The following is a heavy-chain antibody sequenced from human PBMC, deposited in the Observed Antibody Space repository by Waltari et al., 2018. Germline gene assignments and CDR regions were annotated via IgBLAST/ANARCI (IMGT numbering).Heavy chain of an antibody. V-gene: IGHV4-39*07. J-gene: IGHJ4*02. Sequence: QLQLQESGPGLVKPSETLSLICTVSGVSFSSSSYYWGWIRQPPGKGLEWIGSIDYSGNTYYTPSLKGRVTISRDTSKNQFSLRLSSVTAADTAVYYCARVKPFDYWGQGTLVTVSS. CDR1: GVSFSSSSYY. CDR2: IDYSGNT. CDR3: ARVKPFDY.